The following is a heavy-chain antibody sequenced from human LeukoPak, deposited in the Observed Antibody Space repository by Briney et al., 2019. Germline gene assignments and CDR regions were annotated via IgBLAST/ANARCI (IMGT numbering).Heavy chain of an antibody. CDR3: AKTPTFYYVLTCYSNDY. Sequence: PGGSLRLSCAASGFTFSSDAMSWVRQVPGKGLEWVSTIGGIGDNTHYADSVKGRFTISRDSSRNTLYLQMNTLRVEDTAIYYCAKTPTFYYVLTCYSNDYWGQGTLVTVSS. D-gene: IGHD3-9*01. CDR2: IGGIGDNT. CDR1: GFTFSSDA. V-gene: IGHV3-23*01. J-gene: IGHJ4*02.